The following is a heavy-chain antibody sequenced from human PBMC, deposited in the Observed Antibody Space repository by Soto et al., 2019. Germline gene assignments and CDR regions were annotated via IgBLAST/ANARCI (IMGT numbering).Heavy chain of an antibody. V-gene: IGHV3-66*01. CDR2: IYSGGST. CDR1: GFTVSSNY. Sequence: EVQLVESGGGLVQPGGSLRLSCAASGFTVSSNYMSWIRQAPGKGLEWVSVIYSGGSTFYADSVKGRFSISRDNSRNTLHLQMNSLRADDTAVYYCATSRGAYDYPFDYWGQGTLVTVAS. CDR3: ATSRGAYDYPFDY. J-gene: IGHJ4*02. D-gene: IGHD5-12*01.